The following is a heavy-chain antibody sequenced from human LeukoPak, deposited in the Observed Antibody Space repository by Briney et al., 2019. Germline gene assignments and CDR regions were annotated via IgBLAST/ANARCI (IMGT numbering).Heavy chain of an antibody. J-gene: IGHJ4*02. CDR3: ARHQGAGEYPFDY. V-gene: IGHV1-46*01. D-gene: IGHD3-16*01. Sequence: ASVKVSCKASGYRLTSYDMHWVRQAPGQGLEWMGIINPSDGSTTYAQSLQGRVTMTRDTSTTTVYMELSSLRSEDAAVYYCARHQGAGEYPFDYWGQGTLVTVAS. CDR2: INPSDGST. CDR1: GYRLTSYD.